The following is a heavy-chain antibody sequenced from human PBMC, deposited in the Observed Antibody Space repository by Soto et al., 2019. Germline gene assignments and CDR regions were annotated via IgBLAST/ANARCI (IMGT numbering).Heavy chain of an antibody. D-gene: IGHD3-10*01. CDR3: AKEDDGSGSSFRNALDY. CDR2: ISGSGGST. CDR1: GFTFSSYA. J-gene: IGHJ4*02. Sequence: GGSLRLSCAASGFTFSSYAMSWVRQAPGKGLEWVSAISGSGGSTYYADSVKGRFTISRDNSKNTLFLQMNSLRAEDTAVYYCAKEDDGSGSSFRNALDYWGQGTLVTVSS. V-gene: IGHV3-23*01.